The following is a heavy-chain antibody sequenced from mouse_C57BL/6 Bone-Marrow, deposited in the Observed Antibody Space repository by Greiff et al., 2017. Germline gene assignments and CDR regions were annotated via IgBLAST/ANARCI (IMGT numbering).Heavy chain of an antibody. CDR3: ARGGTTVVEDYAMDY. V-gene: IGHV1-59*01. D-gene: IGHD1-1*01. J-gene: IGHJ4*01. CDR2: IDPSDSYT. CDR1: GYTFTSYW. Sequence: QVQLQQPGAELVRPGTSVKLSCKASGYTFTSYWMHWVKQRPGQGLEWIGVIDPSDSYTNYNQKFKGKATLTVDTSSSTACMQLSSLTSEDSAVYYCARGGTTVVEDYAMDYWGQGTSVTVSS.